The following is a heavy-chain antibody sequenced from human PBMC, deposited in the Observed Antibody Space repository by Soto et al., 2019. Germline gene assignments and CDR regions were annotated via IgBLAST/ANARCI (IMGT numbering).Heavy chain of an antibody. D-gene: IGHD3-3*01. CDR1: GLTFSSYG. CDR2: ISYDGSNK. V-gene: IGHV3-30*18. J-gene: IGHJ6*02. Sequence: RLSCAASGLTFSSYGRHWIRKNPGKGLEWVAVISYDGSNKYYADSVKGRFTISRDNSKNTLYLQMNSLRAEDTAVYYCAKDASPITIFRVVPAYYYYYYGMDVWGQGTTVTVSS. CDR3: AKDASPITIFRVVPAYYYYYYGMDV.